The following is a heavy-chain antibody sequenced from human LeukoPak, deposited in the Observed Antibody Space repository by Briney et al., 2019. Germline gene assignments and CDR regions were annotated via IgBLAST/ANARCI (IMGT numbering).Heavy chain of an antibody. CDR2: INHSGST. J-gene: IGHJ4*02. CDR1: GGSFSGYY. CDR3: ARGGHGGTWIKLRFYYFDY. D-gene: IGHD5-18*01. Sequence: SETLSLTCAVYGGSFSGYYWSWIRQPPGNGLEWIGEINHSGSTNYNPSLKSRVTISVDTSKNQFSLKLSSVTAADTAVYYCARGGHGGTWIKLRFYYFDYWGQGTLVTVSS. V-gene: IGHV4-34*01.